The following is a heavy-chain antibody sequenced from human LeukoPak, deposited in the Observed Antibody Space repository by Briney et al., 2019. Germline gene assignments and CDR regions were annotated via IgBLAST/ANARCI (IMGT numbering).Heavy chain of an antibody. CDR2: IIPIFGTA. V-gene: IGHV1-69*05. CDR3: AREASEAARSLGY. Sequence: ASVKVSCKASGGSFSSYAISWVRQAPGQGLEWMGGIIPIFGTANYAQKFQGRVTITTDESTSTAYMELSSLRSEDTAVYYCAREASEAARSLGYWGQGTLVTVSS. J-gene: IGHJ4*02. CDR1: GGSFSSYA. D-gene: IGHD6-6*01.